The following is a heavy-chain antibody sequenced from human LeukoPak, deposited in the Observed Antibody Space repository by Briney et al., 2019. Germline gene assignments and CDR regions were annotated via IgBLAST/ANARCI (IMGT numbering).Heavy chain of an antibody. CDR3: ARDWPLDY. J-gene: IGHJ4*02. CDR2: IYSGGST. V-gene: IGHV3-53*01. Sequence: GGSLRLSCAASGFTFSSAWMSWVRQAPGKGLEWVSVIYSGGSTYYADSVKGRFTISRDNSKNTLYLQMNSLRAEDTAVYYCARDWPLDYWGQGTLVTVSS. CDR1: GFTFSSAW.